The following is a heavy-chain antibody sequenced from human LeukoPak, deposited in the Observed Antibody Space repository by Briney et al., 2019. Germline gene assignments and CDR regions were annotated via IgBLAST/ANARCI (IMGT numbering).Heavy chain of an antibody. CDR2: ISGSGGST. D-gene: IGHD2-2*02. V-gene: IGHV3-23*01. Sequence: GGSLRLSCAASGFTFSSYAMSWVRQAPGKGLEWVSAISGSGGSTYYADSVKGRFTISRDNSKNTLYLQMNSLRAEDTAVYYCAPYCSSTSCYKILDYWGQGTLVTVSS. CDR1: GFTFSSYA. J-gene: IGHJ4*02. CDR3: APYCSSTSCYKILDY.